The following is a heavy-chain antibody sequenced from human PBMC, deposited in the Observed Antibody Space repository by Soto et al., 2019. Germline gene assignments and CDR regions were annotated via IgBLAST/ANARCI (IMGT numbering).Heavy chain of an antibody. D-gene: IGHD1-7*01. CDR1: GFTFSSYD. J-gene: IGHJ4*02. CDR3: VRRVSGNYDY. Sequence: EVQLAESGGGMVQPGGSLRLSCVASGFTFSSYDMHWVRQAPGKGLEYVSSISSNGGTTYYGNSVKGRFTISRDNSKNTLYLRMGSLRAEDMAVYYCVRRVSGNYDYWGQGTRVTVSS. CDR2: ISSNGGTT. V-gene: IGHV3-64*01.